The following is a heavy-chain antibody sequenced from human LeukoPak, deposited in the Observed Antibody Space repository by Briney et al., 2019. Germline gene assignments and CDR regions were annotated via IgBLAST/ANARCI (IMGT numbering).Heavy chain of an antibody. J-gene: IGHJ1*01. CDR1: QFSFSNYS. D-gene: IGHD6-13*01. V-gene: IGHV3-33*01. CDR3: ATEGFVVAAAGHIGYFHH. CDR2: IWYDGSDR. Sequence: GRSLRLSCAASQFSFSNYSMHRLRPAPGKGLVWVAVIWYDGSDRYYADSVKGRFTISRDNSKSTLYLQMNSLRAEDTAVYYCATEGFVVAAAGHIGYFHHWGQGTLVTVSS.